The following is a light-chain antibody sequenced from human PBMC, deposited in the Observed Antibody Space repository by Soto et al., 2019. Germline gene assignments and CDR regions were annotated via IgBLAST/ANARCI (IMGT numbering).Light chain of an antibody. Sequence: EIVLTQSPATLSLSPGERATLSCRASQSVSSYLAWYQQKPGQAPRLLIYDASNRATGIPARLSGSGSGTDLTLTISSLEPEDFAVYYCQQRSNWPGFTFGPGTKVDIK. V-gene: IGKV3-11*01. J-gene: IGKJ3*01. CDR3: QQRSNWPGFT. CDR2: DAS. CDR1: QSVSSY.